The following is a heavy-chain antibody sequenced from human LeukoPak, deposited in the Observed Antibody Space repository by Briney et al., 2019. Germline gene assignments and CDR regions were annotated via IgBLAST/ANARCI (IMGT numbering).Heavy chain of an antibody. V-gene: IGHV3-74*01. CDR2: INSDGSST. CDR3: ARDSSDSVFGVVIVPTNMDV. D-gene: IGHD3-3*01. CDR1: GFTFSSYW. Sequence: PGGSLRLSCAASGFTFSSYWMHWVRQAPGKGRVWVSRINSDGSSTIYADSVKGGFTISRDNAKNTLYLQMNSLRAADTAVYYCARDSSDSVFGVVIVPTNMDVWGKGTTVTVSS. J-gene: IGHJ6*03.